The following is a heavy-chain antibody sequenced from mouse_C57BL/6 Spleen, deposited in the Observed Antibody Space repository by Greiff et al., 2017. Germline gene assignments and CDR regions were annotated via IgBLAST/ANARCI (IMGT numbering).Heavy chain of an antibody. CDR2: ISSGGDYI. J-gene: IGHJ4*01. CDR1: GFTFSSYA. V-gene: IGHV5-9-1*02. D-gene: IGHD2-1*01. Sequence: EVKLEASGEGLVKPGGSLKLSCAASGFTFSSYAMSWVRQTPEKRLEWVAYISSGGDYIYYADTVKGRFTISSDNARNTRYLQMSSLKSEDTAMYYCTRCDGNYVYYAMDYWGQGTSVTVSS. CDR3: TRCDGNYVYYAMDY.